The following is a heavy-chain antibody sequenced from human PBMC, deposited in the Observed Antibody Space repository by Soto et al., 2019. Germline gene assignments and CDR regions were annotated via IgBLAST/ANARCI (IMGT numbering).Heavy chain of an antibody. J-gene: IGHJ1*01. D-gene: IGHD3-10*01. V-gene: IGHV2-5*02. CDR3: AHSPAPRVYLQH. Sequence: SCPTLVNPTQTLTLTCVFSGFSLNTGGVTVGWIRQPPGKALEWVALIYWDDGKRYSPSLKSRLTITKETSRNQVVLTMTNVDPEDTATYFCAHSPAPRVYLQHWGEGTLVTVSS. CDR2: IYWDDGK. CDR1: GFSLNTGGVT.